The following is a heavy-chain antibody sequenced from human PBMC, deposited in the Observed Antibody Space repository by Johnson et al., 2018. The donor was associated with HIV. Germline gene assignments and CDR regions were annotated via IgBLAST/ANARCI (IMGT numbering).Heavy chain of an antibody. CDR3: ARGLGEGLVIPGPDGYDI. J-gene: IGHJ3*02. Sequence: QVQLVESGGGLVKPGGSLRLSCAASGFIFSDYYMSWIRQAPGKGLEWVAYISSSGSPIYYADSVRGRFTISRDNAKHSLYLQMNSLRAEDTAVYYCARGLGEGLVIPGPDGYDIWGQGTMVTVSS. D-gene: IGHD3-10*01. V-gene: IGHV3-11*04. CDR1: GFIFSDYY. CDR2: ISSSGSPI.